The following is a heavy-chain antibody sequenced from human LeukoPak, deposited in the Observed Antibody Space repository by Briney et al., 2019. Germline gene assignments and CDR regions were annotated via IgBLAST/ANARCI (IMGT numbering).Heavy chain of an antibody. J-gene: IGHJ6*03. Sequence: SDTLSLTCTVSDGSINDNKYFWGWVRQPPRKGLAGIESKHDMTHPHNSASFGGRVTMTVGRSKSQFSLRLTSVTAADTAVYFCVREFNWHYGSGDSFYDYFMDVWGKGTAVTVSS. D-gene: IGHD3-3*01. V-gene: IGHV4-39*02. CDR1: DGSINDNKYF. CDR2: KHDMTHP. CDR3: VREFNWHYGSGDSFYDYFMDV.